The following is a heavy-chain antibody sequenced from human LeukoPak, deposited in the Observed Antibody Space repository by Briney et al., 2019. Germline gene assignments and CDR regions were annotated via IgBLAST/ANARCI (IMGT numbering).Heavy chain of an antibody. CDR1: GFTFSSYN. D-gene: IGHD4-17*01. CDR3: AKDANGDYFDY. CDR2: IWYDGSNK. V-gene: IGHV3-30*02. J-gene: IGHJ4*02. Sequence: GGSLRLSCAASGFTFSSYNMNWVRQAPGKGLEWVAFIWYDGSNKYYADSVKGRFTISRDNSKNTLYLQMNSLRAEDTAVYYCAKDANGDYFDYWGQGTLVTVSS.